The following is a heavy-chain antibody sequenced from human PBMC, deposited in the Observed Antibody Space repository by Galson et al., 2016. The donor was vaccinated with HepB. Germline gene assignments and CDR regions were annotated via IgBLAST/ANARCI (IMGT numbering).Heavy chain of an antibody. CDR1: GYSFTSYW. J-gene: IGHJ3*02. V-gene: IGHV5-51*01. CDR2: IYPGDSNS. D-gene: IGHD3-10*02. CDR3: ARHVGSRSCSCAFDI. Sequence: QSGAEVKKPGESVKISCKGSGYSFTSYWIVWVRQMPGKGLECMGAIYPGDSNSEYSPSFQGQVTMSADKSISTAYLQWSSLKASDTAIYYCARHVGSRSCSCAFDIWGQGTMVTVSS.